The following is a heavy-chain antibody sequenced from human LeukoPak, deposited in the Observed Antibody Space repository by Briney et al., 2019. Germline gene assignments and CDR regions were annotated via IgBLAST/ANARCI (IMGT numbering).Heavy chain of an antibody. CDR3: ARVLGYSSSWYVDY. D-gene: IGHD6-13*01. CDR1: GGSISSGGYS. J-gene: IGHJ4*02. Sequence: SETLSLTCAVSGGSISSGGYSWSWIRQPPGKGLEWIGYIYHSGSTYYNPSLKSRVTISVDRSKNQFSLKLSSVTAADTAVYYCARVLGYSSSWYVDYWGQGTLVTVSS. CDR2: IYHSGST. V-gene: IGHV4-30-2*01.